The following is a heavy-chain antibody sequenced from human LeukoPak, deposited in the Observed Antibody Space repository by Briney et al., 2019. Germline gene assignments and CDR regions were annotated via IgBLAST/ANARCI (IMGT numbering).Heavy chain of an antibody. Sequence: GGSLRLSCAASGFTFSSYAMHWVRQAPGKGLEWVAVISDDGRHKYYAESVEGRFTISRDNSNNMLYLQMNSLRPDDTAVCYCARARSVGAPIGFDYWGQGTLV. CDR1: GFTFSSYA. CDR3: ARARSVGAPIGFDY. J-gene: IGHJ4*02. V-gene: IGHV3-30*04. D-gene: IGHD1-26*01. CDR2: ISDDGRHK.